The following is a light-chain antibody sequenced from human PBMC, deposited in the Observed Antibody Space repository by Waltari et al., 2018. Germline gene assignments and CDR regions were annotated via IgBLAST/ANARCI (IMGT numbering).Light chain of an antibody. V-gene: IGKV1-5*03. CDR2: KAF. CDR3: QQYNSYSIT. J-gene: IGKJ3*01. Sequence: DIQMTQSPSTLSASVGDRVTITCRANQSISSWLAWYQQKPGKAPKVLIYKAFTLESGVPSRFSGSVSGTEFTLTISSLQPDESATYYCQQYNSYSITFGPGTKVEI. CDR1: QSISSW.